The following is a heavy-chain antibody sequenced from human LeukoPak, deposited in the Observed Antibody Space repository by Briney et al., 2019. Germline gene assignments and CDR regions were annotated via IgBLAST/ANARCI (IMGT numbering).Heavy chain of an antibody. J-gene: IGHJ5*02. CDR3: ARHRLISSSLPWFDP. Sequence: GESLTISCKGSGYSFTSYWIGWVRQMPGKGLEWMGIIYPGDSDTRYSPPFQGQVTISADKSISTAYLQWSSLKASDTAMYYCARHRLISSSLPWFDPWGQGTLVTVSS. V-gene: IGHV5-51*01. CDR1: GYSFTSYW. CDR2: IYPGDSDT. D-gene: IGHD6-13*01.